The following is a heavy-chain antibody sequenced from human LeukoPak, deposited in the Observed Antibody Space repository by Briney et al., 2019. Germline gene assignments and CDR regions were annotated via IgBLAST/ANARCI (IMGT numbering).Heavy chain of an antibody. CDR2: ISAYNGNT. V-gene: IGHV1-18*01. Sequence: ASVKVSCKASGYTFTSYGISWVRQAPGQGLEWMGWISAYNGNTNYAQKLQGRVTMTTDTSTSTAYMELRSLRSDDTAVYYCARHAGYDFWSGYYPYYFDYWGQGTLVTVSS. CDR3: ARHAGYDFWSGYYPYYFDY. J-gene: IGHJ4*02. CDR1: GYTFTSYG. D-gene: IGHD3-3*01.